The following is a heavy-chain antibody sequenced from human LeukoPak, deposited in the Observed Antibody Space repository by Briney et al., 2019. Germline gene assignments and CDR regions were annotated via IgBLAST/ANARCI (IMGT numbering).Heavy chain of an antibody. CDR1: GGSISTGGYY. CDR2: IYYSGST. J-gene: IGHJ4*02. CDR3: ARDYYDSSGYYVHGDY. V-gene: IGHV4-31*03. D-gene: IGHD3-22*01. Sequence: SQTLSLTCTVSGGSISTGGYYWSWIRQHPGKGLEWIGYIYYSGSTYYNPSLKSRVTISVDTSRNQFSLKLSSVTAADTAVYYCARDYYDSSGYYVHGDYWGQGTLVAVSS.